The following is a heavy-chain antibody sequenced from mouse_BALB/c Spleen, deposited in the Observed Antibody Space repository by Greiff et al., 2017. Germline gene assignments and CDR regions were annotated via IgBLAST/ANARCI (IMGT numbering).Heavy chain of an antibody. CDR1: GYTFTDYN. Sequence: EVQLQQSGPELVKPGASVKISCKASGYTFTDYNMHWVKQSHGTSLEWIGYIYPYNGGTGYNQKFKSKATLTVDNSSSTAYMELRSLTSEDSAVYYCARSDGYYVRFAYWGQGTLVTVSA. V-gene: IGHV1S29*02. D-gene: IGHD2-3*01. CDR3: ARSDGYYVRFAY. J-gene: IGHJ3*01. CDR2: IYPYNGGT.